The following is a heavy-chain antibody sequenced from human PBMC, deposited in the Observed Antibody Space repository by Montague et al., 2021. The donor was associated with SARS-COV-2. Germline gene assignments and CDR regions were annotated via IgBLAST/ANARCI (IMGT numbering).Heavy chain of an antibody. V-gene: IGHV4-39*01. CDR3: ARLASGWWELTLDY. J-gene: IGHJ4*02. D-gene: IGHD2-15*01. Sequence: SETLSLTCTVSGGSISSSSYYWGWIRQPPGKELEWIGSIYYSGSTYYNPSLKSRVTISVDTSKNQFSLKLSSVTAADTAVYYCARLASGWWELTLDYWGQGTLVTVSS. CDR2: IYYSGST. CDR1: GGSISSSSYY.